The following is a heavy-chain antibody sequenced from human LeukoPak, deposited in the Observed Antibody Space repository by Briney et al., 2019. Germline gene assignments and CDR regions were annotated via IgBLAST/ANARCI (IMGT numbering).Heavy chain of an antibody. J-gene: IGHJ6*03. CDR3: ARDGDGYDSYYYYYMDV. V-gene: IGHV3-48*01. D-gene: IGHD5-24*01. Sequence: GGSLRLSCAASGFTFSSYSMNWVRQAPGKGLEWVSYISSSSSTIYYADSVKGRFTIPRDNAKNSLYLQMNSLRAEDTAVYYCARDGDGYDSYYYYYMDVWGKGTTVTVSS. CDR2: ISSSSSTI. CDR1: GFTFSSYS.